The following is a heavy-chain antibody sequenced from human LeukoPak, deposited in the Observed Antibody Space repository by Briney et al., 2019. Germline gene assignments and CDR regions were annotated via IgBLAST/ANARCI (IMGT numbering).Heavy chain of an antibody. CDR1: GFTFSSNW. J-gene: IGHJ4*02. CDR3: ARGKSSACID. CDR2: INSDGSST. D-gene: IGHD6-19*01. Sequence: PGGSLRLSCAASGFTFSSNWMHWVRQAPGKGLVWVSGINSDGSSTKYAELVKGRITISRDNAKNTLYLQMNSLRAEDTAVYHCARGKSSACIDWGQGTPVTVSS. V-gene: IGHV3-74*03.